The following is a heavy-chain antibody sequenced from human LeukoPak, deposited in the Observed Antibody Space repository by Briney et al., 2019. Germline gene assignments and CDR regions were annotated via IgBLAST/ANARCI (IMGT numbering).Heavy chain of an antibody. V-gene: IGHV1-69*05. Sequence: GASVKVSCKASGDTFSNYGISWVRLAPGQGLEWMGWIIPSFGPAHYTQKFQGRLTVATDESTSTAYMELNSLRFEDTGIYYCARGTSTRWREGLDFWGQGTPVTVSS. CDR3: ARGTSTRWREGLDF. CDR2: IIPSFGPA. CDR1: GDTFSNYG. D-gene: IGHD6-13*01. J-gene: IGHJ4*02.